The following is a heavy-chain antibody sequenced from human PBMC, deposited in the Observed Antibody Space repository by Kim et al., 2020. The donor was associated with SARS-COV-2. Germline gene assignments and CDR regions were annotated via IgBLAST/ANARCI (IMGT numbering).Heavy chain of an antibody. D-gene: IGHD6-19*01. V-gene: IGHV3-30*18. CDR3: AKAPQLHRGGIGAVAGYYYGMDV. Sequence: GGSLRLSCAASGFTFSSYGMHWVRQAPGKGLEWVAVISYDGSNKYYADSVKGRFTISRDNSKNTLYLQMNSLRAEDTAVYYCAKAPQLHRGGIGAVAGYYYGMDVWGQGTTVTVSS. J-gene: IGHJ6*02. CDR1: GFTFSSYG. CDR2: ISYDGSNK.